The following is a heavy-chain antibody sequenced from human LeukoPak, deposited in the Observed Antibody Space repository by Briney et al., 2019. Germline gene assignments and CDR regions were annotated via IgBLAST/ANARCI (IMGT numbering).Heavy chain of an antibody. CDR1: GFTFSSYG. V-gene: IGHV3-30*03. CDR2: ISYDQTTK. CDR3: ARAGVWDYPDSSGYHNAAFDI. Sequence: GGSLRLSCAASGFTFSSYGMHWVRQAPGKGLEGVAVISYDQTTKYYADSVKGRFTISRDNSKNTLYLQMNSLRAEDTAVYYCARAGVWDYPDSSGYHNAAFDIWGQGTMVTVSS. D-gene: IGHD3-22*01. J-gene: IGHJ3*02.